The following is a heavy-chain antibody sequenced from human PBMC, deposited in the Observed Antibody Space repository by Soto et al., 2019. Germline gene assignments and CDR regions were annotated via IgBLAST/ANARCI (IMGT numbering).Heavy chain of an antibody. CDR3: ARGRGYGYGIDY. CDR1: GASVSSGNHY. V-gene: IGHV4-61*01. J-gene: IGHJ4*02. D-gene: IGHD5-18*01. Sequence: QVQLQESGPGLVKPSGTLSLTCTVSGASVSSGNHYWSWIRQPPGKELEFIAYVFYSGSDNYNPSLKSRVTTSIDTSKNQFSLNLRSVTAADTAVYYCARGRGYGYGIDYWGQGTLVTVSS. CDR2: VFYSGSD.